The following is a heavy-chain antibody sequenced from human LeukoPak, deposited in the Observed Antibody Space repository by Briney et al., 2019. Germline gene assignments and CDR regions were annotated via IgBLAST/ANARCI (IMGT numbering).Heavy chain of an antibody. Sequence: PSETLSLTCTVSGGSINIYYWSWIRQPAGKGLEWIGRIYTRGSTNYNPSLKSRVTMSVDTSKNQFSLKLSSVTAADTAVYYCARGRYCSADICSGGYAFDIWGQGTMVSVSS. CDR1: GGSINIYY. D-gene: IGHD2-15*01. J-gene: IGHJ3*02. CDR3: ARGRYCSADICSGGYAFDI. CDR2: IYTRGST. V-gene: IGHV4-4*07.